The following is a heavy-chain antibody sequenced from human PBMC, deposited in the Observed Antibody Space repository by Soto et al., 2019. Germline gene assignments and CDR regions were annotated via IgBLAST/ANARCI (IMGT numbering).Heavy chain of an antibody. CDR2: SSSSNTYI. CDR1: GFNFGGYT. V-gene: IGHV3-21*04. CDR3: ATAMTMGWSPQGY. J-gene: IGHJ4*02. D-gene: IGHD3-3*01. Sequence: GGSLRLSCTVSGFNFGGYTINWVRQAPGKGLEWVSSSSSSNTYIFYADIVQGRFIISRDNTKNSVYLQINRLRTEDTALYYCATAMTMGWSPQGYWGQGTPVTVSS.